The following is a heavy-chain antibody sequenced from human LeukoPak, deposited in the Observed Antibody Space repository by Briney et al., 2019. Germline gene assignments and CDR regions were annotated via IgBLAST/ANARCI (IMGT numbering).Heavy chain of an antibody. V-gene: IGHV4-30-2*01. CDR1: GGSISSGGYY. J-gene: IGHJ3*02. D-gene: IGHD2-2*01. CDR3: ARDATWDIVVVPAGYAFDI. CDR2: IYHSGST. Sequence: SETLSLTCTVSGGSISSGGYYWSWIRQPPGKGLEWIGYIYHSGSTYYNPSLKSRVTISVDRSKNQFSLKLSSVTAADTAVYYCARDATWDIVVVPAGYAFDIWGQGTMVTVSS.